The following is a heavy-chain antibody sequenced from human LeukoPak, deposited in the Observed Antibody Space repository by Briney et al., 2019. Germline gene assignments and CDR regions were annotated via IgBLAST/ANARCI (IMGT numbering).Heavy chain of an antibody. V-gene: IGHV3-74*01. J-gene: IGHJ1*01. CDR1: GFTFSRYW. CDR3: ARAPSEIGGYYPEYFRH. Sequence: GGSLRVSCAASGFTFSRYWMHWVRQAPGKGLVWVSRIKSDGGTNYADSVKGRFTISRDNAKNTVSLQMNSLRAEDTGVYYCARAPSEIGGYYPEYFRHWGQGTRVTVSS. CDR2: IKSDGGT. D-gene: IGHD3-22*01.